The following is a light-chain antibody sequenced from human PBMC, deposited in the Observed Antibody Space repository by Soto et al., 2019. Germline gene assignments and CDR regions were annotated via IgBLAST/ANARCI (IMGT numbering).Light chain of an antibody. Sequence: DIQMTQSLSTLSASVGDRVTITCLASQTINSWLAWYQQKPGKAPELLIYDASNLESGVPSRFSGSGSGTDFTLTISCLQSEDFATYYCQQYYSYPRTFGQGTKVDIK. CDR1: QTINSW. CDR2: DAS. V-gene: IGKV1-5*01. J-gene: IGKJ1*01. CDR3: QQYYSYPRT.